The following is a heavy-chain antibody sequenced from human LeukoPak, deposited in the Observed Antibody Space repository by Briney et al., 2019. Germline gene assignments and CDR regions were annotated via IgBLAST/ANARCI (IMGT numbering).Heavy chain of an antibody. J-gene: IGHJ4*02. D-gene: IGHD6-13*01. CDR1: GFSLRTSGVG. V-gene: IGHV2-5*01. CDR3: AHTIPWSSSWDY. Sequence: SGPTLVNPTQTLTLTCTFSGFSLRTSGVGVDWIRQPPGTSLEWLALIYWNDDKRYSPSLKSRLTITKDTSKNQVVLTMTNMDPVDTATYYCAHTIPWSSSWDYWGQGTLVTVSS. CDR2: IYWNDDK.